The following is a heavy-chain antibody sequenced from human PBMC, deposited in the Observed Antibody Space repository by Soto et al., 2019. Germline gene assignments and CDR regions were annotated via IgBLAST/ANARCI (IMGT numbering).Heavy chain of an antibody. D-gene: IGHD5-18*01. Sequence: ASVKVSCKASGYTFTSYGISWVRQAPGQGLEWMGGIIPIFGTANYAQKFQGRVTITADESTSTAYMELSSLRSEDTAVYYCARSRYSYGETFDYWGQGTLVTVSS. CDR3: ARSRYSYGETFDY. J-gene: IGHJ4*02. CDR2: IIPIFGTA. V-gene: IGHV1-69*13. CDR1: GYTFTSYG.